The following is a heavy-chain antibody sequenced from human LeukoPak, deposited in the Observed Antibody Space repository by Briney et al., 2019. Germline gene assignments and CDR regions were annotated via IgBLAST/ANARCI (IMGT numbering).Heavy chain of an antibody. CDR1: GFTFSRHS. D-gene: IGHD3-9*01. V-gene: IGHV3-23*01. CDR2: ISASGGTT. J-gene: IGHJ4*02. Sequence: GSLRLSCAASGFTFSRHSLSWVRQAPGKGLEWVPVISASGGTTYYADSVKGRFTISRDTSKDTVYLQMHSLRAEDTAVYYCAKGDVLPSYPTFDYWGQGTLVTASS. CDR3: AKGDVLPSYPTFDY.